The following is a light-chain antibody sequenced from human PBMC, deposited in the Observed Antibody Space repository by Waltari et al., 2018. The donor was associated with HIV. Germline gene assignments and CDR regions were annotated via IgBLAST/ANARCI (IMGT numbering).Light chain of an antibody. Sequence: QSVLTQPPSASGTPGQKITSSCSGSSSNIGPTTEHWHQQLPGTAPKLLIYTNNQRPSGVPDRFSGSNSGTSSSLAISGLQSDDEAHYYFAAGDDSLTYVVFGGGTKLTVL. V-gene: IGLV1-44*01. CDR3: AAGDDSLTYVV. CDR2: TNN. CDR1: SSNIGPTT. J-gene: IGLJ2*01.